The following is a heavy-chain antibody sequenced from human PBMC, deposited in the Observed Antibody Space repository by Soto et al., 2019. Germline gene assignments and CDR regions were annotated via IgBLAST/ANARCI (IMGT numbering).Heavy chain of an antibody. Sequence: QVQLVQSGAEVKKPGASVKLFCKTSGYTFTTYSMHWVRQAPGQRLEWMGWINTANGNTRYSQSFQGRVTITRDTSASTAHMELRSLRSEDTAVYYCAGVPSSHTTGWYYFDFWGQGTLVTVSS. D-gene: IGHD6-19*01. V-gene: IGHV1-3*04. J-gene: IGHJ4*02. CDR2: INTANGNT. CDR1: GYTFTTYS. CDR3: AGVPSSHTTGWYYFDF.